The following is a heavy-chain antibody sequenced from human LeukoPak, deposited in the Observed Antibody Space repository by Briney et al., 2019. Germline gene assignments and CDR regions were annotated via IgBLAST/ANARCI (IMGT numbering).Heavy chain of an antibody. J-gene: IGHJ4*02. CDR3: AKVFRDGYNYPFDY. Sequence: PGVSLRLSYAASGFTFSNCAMNWVRQAPGKGLEWVSTIGSSGGSTYYADSVKGRFTISRDNSKNTLYLQMNSLRAEDTAVYYCAKVFRDGYNYPFDYWGQGTLVTVSS. V-gene: IGHV3-23*01. D-gene: IGHD5-24*01. CDR1: GFTFSNCA. CDR2: IGSSGGST.